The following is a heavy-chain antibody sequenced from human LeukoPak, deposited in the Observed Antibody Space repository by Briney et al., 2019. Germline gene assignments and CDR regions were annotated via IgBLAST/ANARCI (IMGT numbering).Heavy chain of an antibody. CDR1: GGSISSGGYY. V-gene: IGHV4-31*03. D-gene: IGHD4-4*01. J-gene: IGHJ6*02. Sequence: SETLSLTCTVSGGSISSGGYYWSWIRQHPGKGLEWIGYIYYSGSTYYNPSLKSRVTISVDTSKNQFSLKLSSVTAADTAVYYCAGEGLGPTVSGYGMDVWGQGTTVTVSS. CDR2: IYYSGST. CDR3: AGEGLGPTVSGYGMDV.